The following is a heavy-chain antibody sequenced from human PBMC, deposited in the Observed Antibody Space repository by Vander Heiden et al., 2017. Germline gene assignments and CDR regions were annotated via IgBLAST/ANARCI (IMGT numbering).Heavy chain of an antibody. D-gene: IGHD3-9*01. CDR1: GFTFSSYG. Sequence: QVQLVESGGGVVQPGRSLRRSCATSGFTFSSYGMHWVRQAPGKGLEWVAVIWYDGSNKYYADSVKGRFTISRDNSKNTLYLQMNSLRAEDTAVYYCARGYYNSRFDYWGQGTLVTVSS. V-gene: IGHV3-33*01. CDR2: IWYDGSNK. CDR3: ARGYYNSRFDY. J-gene: IGHJ4*02.